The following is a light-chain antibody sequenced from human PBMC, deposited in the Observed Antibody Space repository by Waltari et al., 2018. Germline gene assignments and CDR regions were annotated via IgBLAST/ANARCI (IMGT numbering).Light chain of an antibody. V-gene: IGLV3-25*03. CDR3: QSADSSGTYVV. CDR1: ALPKHY. CDR2: KDS. J-gene: IGLJ2*01. Sequence: SYELTQPPSVSVSPGQTARTTCSADALPKHYAYWYQQQPGPAPVLGIYKDSERPSGIAERFSGSSSGTTVTLNISGVQAEDEADYYCQSADSSGTYVVFGGGTKLTVL.